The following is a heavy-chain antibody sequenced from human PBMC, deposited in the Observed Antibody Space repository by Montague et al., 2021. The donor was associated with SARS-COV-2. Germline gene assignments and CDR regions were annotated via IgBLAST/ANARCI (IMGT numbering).Heavy chain of an antibody. Sequence: SETLSLTCAVSGASISSDNWWNWVRQSPGKGLEWIGEICHAVGTNYNPPLKSRVTIAVDNFSNQVSLKMTSVTAADTAIYYCARVVRGCSGHSCYFDPWGQGTLVTVSS. V-gene: IGHV4-4*02. CDR3: ARVVRGCSGHSCYFDP. J-gene: IGHJ5*02. CDR1: GASISSDNW. D-gene: IGHD2-2*01. CDR2: ICHAVGT.